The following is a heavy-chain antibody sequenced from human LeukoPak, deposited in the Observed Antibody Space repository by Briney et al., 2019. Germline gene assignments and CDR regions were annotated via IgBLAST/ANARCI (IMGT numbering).Heavy chain of an antibody. D-gene: IGHD6-13*01. V-gene: IGHV3-23*01. CDR1: GFTFSSYA. CDR3: AKDRRQQLLSNDAFDI. Sequence: GGSLRLSCAASGFTFSSYAMSWVRQTPGKGLEWVSAISGSGGSAYYADSVKGRFTISRDNSKNTLYLQMNSLRAEDTAVYYCAKDRRQQLLSNDAFDIWGQGTMVTVSS. J-gene: IGHJ3*02. CDR2: ISGSGGSA.